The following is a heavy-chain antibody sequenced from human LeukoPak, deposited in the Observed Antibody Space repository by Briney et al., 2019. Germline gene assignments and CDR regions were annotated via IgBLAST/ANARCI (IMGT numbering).Heavy chain of an antibody. J-gene: IGHJ3*02. CDR2: IWYDGSNK. V-gene: IGHV3-33*01. Sequence: PGRSLRLSCAASGFTFSSYGMHWVRQAPGKGLEWVAVIWYDGSNKYYADSVKGRFTISRDNSKNTLYLQMNSLRAEDTAVYYCARGVPVSGYYRSDAFDIWGQGTMVTVSS. CDR1: GFTFSSYG. D-gene: IGHD3-22*01. CDR3: ARGVPVSGYYRSDAFDI.